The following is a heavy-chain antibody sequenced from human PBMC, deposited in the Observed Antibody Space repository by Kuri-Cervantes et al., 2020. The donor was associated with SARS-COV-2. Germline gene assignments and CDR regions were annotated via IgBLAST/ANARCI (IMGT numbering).Heavy chain of an antibody. Sequence: SETLSLTCTVSGVSISSYYLSWIRQPAGNGLEWIGRIYTSGSTDYNPSLKSRVTMSVDTSKNQFSLKLSSVTAADTAVYYCARHRKRITIFGVVEDWFDPWGQGTLVTVSS. CDR2: IYTSGST. J-gene: IGHJ5*02. V-gene: IGHV4-4*07. D-gene: IGHD3-3*01. CDR3: ARHRKRITIFGVVEDWFDP. CDR1: GVSISSYY.